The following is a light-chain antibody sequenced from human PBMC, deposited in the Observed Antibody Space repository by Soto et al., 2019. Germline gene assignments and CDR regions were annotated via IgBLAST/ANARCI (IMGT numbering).Light chain of an antibody. Sequence: EIVLTQSPATLSLSPGERATLSCRASQSVNNYLAWYQQKPGQAPRLLIHDASNRATGIPARFRGSGSGTDFTLTISSLQSEDFAVYYCQQYNNWPLTFGGGSKVDIK. V-gene: IGKV3-11*01. CDR1: QSVNNY. CDR2: DAS. CDR3: QQYNNWPLT. J-gene: IGKJ4*01.